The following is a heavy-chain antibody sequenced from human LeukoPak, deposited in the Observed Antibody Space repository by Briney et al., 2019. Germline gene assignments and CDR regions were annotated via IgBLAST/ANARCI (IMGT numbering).Heavy chain of an antibody. CDR3: ARLNYYDSSGYYPPGGMDV. Sequence: PGRSLRLSCAASGFTFSSYGMHWVRQAPGKGLEWVAVIWYDGSNKYYADSVKGRFTISRDNSKNTLYLQMNSLRAEDTAVYYCARLNYYDSSGYYPPGGMDVWGQGTTVTVSS. J-gene: IGHJ6*02. CDR1: GFTFSSYG. CDR2: IWYDGSNK. D-gene: IGHD3-22*01. V-gene: IGHV3-33*01.